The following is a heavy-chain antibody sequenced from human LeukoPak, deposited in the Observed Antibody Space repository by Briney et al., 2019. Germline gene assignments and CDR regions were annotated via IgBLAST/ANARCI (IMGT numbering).Heavy chain of an antibody. CDR1: GGSVRSYY. J-gene: IGHJ4*02. D-gene: IGHD6-19*01. Sequence: SETLSLTCTVSGGSVRSYYWTWMRQPPGKELEWLGYIYYTGTTNYNPSLKSRLTISVDTSKDHFSLKLSSVTAADTAVYYCAREVTGTSGSFDYWGQGALVTVSS. CDR3: AREVTGTSGSFDY. CDR2: IYYTGTT. V-gene: IGHV4-59*02.